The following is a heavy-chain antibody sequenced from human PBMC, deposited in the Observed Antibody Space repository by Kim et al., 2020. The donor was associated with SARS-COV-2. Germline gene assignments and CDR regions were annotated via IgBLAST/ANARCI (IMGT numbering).Heavy chain of an antibody. J-gene: IGHJ4*02. CDR3: AREGTSSNCCHY. Sequence: GGSLRLSCAASGFTFSSYSMHWFRQAPGKGLVWVSRINSDGSTTNYADSVKGRFSISRDNAKNTLYLQMNSLRADDTAVYHCAREGTSSNCCHYWGQGTLVTVSS. D-gene: IGHD2-2*01. CDR1: GFTFSSYS. CDR2: INSDGSTT. V-gene: IGHV3-74*01.